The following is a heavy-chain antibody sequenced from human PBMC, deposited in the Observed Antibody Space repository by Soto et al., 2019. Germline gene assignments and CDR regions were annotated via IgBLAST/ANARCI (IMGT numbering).Heavy chain of an antibody. Sequence: ASVKVSCKASGGTFSSYAISWVRQAPGQGLEWMGGIIPIFGTANYAQKFQGRVTITADESTSTAYMELSSLRSEDTAVYYCARDRPGYSGSYYDAFDIWGQGTMVTVSS. J-gene: IGHJ3*02. CDR1: GGTFSSYA. D-gene: IGHD1-26*01. CDR3: ARDRPGYSGSYYDAFDI. CDR2: IIPIFGTA. V-gene: IGHV1-69*13.